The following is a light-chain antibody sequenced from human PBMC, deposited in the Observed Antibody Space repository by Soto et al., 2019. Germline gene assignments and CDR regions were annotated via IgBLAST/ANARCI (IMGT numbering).Light chain of an antibody. CDR1: SSDVGGYNY. CDR2: DVS. Sequence: QSALTQPASVSGSPGQSITISCTGTSSDVGGYNYVSWYQQHPGKAPKLMIYDVSNRPSGVSNRFSGSKSGNTDSLTISGLQSEDEADYYCRSYTSSITYVFGAGTKVTVL. V-gene: IGLV2-14*01. CDR3: RSYTSSITYV. J-gene: IGLJ1*01.